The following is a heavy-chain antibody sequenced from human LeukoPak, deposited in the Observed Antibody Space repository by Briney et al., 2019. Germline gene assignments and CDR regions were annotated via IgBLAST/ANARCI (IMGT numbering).Heavy chain of an antibody. CDR2: ISSGGST. CDR1: GFTFSNYA. Sequence: GGSLRLSCAASGFTFSNYAMSWVRQAPGKGLEWVSAISSGGSTYYADSVKGRFTISRDNSKNTLYLQINSLRAEDTAVYYCAKVDGYYYDSSGYLFDYWGQGTLVTVSS. CDR3: AKVDGYYYDSSGYLFDY. D-gene: IGHD3-22*01. V-gene: IGHV3-23*01. J-gene: IGHJ4*02.